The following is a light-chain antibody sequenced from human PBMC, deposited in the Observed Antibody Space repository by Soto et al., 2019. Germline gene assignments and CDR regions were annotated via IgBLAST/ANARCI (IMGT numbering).Light chain of an antibody. CDR1: QSLVYRDGNTY. CDR3: MQGTHWHPIT. Sequence: DVVVTQSPLSLPVTLGQAASISCRSSQSLVYRDGNTYLSWFHQRTGQSPRRXXYKVSNRDSGVPDRFRGSGSGTDFTLKISRVEAEDVGVYYCMQGTHWHPITFGQGTRLEIK. J-gene: IGKJ5*01. V-gene: IGKV2-30*01. CDR2: KVS.